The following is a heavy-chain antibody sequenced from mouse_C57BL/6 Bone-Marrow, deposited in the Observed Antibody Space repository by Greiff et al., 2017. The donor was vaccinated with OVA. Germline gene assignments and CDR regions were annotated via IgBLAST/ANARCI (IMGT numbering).Heavy chain of an antibody. CDR3: ARYKGRVAVDYFDY. V-gene: IGHV7-3*01. Sequence: EVHLVESGGGLVQPGDSLSLSCAASGFTFTNYYMSWVRQPPGKALEWLAFIRNKPNGSTTEYSASVKGRFTISRDNSQSILYLQMNALRAEDSATYYCARYKGRVAVDYFDYWGPGTALTVSS. D-gene: IGHD1-1*01. CDR2: IRNKPNGSTT. J-gene: IGHJ2*01. CDR1: GFTFTNYY.